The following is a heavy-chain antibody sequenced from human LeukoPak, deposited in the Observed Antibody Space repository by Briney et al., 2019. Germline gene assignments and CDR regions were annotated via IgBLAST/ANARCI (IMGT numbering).Heavy chain of an antibody. Sequence: PGGSLRLSCPASGFTLSSYVMSWVRQPPGKGLDWVSSISESGGSTYYAHCVKGRFTISRDNSKSTLYLQMDSLRAEDPAVCYCAKGNYGSGNWFEPGGQGTLVTVS. CDR1: GFTLSSYV. J-gene: IGHJ5*02. D-gene: IGHD3-10*01. CDR3: AKGNYGSGNWFEP. CDR2: ISESGGST. V-gene: IGHV3-23*01.